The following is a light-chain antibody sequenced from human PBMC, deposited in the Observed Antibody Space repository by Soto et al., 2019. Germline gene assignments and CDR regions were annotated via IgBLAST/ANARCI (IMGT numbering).Light chain of an antibody. Sequence: EIVLTQSPGTLSLSPGERATLSCRASQSVSNNYLAWYQQKPGQAPRLLIYGASTRATGIPARFSGSGSGTDFTLTISSLQSEDFAVYSCQQYNNWPSITFGQGTRLEIK. V-gene: IGKV3D-15*01. CDR1: QSVSNN. CDR3: QQYNNWPSIT. CDR2: GAS. J-gene: IGKJ5*01.